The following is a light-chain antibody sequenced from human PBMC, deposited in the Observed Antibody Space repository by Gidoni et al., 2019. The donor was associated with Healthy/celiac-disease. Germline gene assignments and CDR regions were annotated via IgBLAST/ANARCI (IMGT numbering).Light chain of an antibody. Sequence: QSVLTQPPSASGTPGQTITIPFSESTSNIGSNPVNWYQPLPGASPKLPIYSNSQRPSGVPDRFSGSKSGTSASLAISDLQSEDEADYYCATWVDRLNGLTFGGGTKLTVL. J-gene: IGLJ2*01. CDR3: ATWVDRLNGLT. V-gene: IGLV1-44*01. CDR1: TSNIGSNP. CDR2: SNS.